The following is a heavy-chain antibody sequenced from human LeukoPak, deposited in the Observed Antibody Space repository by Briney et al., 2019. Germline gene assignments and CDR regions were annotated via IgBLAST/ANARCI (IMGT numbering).Heavy chain of an antibody. V-gene: IGHV4-61*01. CDR3: ASGSWSWTFDY. Sequence: SETLSLTCTVSGGSVSSGSYYWSWIRQPPGKGLEWIGYIYYSGSTNYNPSLKSRVTISVDTSKNQFSLKLSSVTAADTAVYYCASGSWSWTFDYWGQGTLVTVSS. D-gene: IGHD1-26*01. CDR1: GGSVSSGSYY. J-gene: IGHJ4*02. CDR2: IYYSGST.